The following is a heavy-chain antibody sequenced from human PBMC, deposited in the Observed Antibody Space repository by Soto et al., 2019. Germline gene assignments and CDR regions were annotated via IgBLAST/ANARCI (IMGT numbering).Heavy chain of an antibody. CDR3: TTADYGSGSYYTNYYYYGMDV. CDR2: IKSKTDGGTT. CDR1: GFTFSNAW. V-gene: IGHV3-15*07. Sequence: GGSLRLSCAASGFTFSNAWMNWVRQAPGKGLEWVGRIKSKTDGGTTDYAAPVKGRFTISRDDSKNTLYLQMNSLKTEDTAVYYCTTADYGSGSYYTNYYYYGMDVWGQGTTVTVS. D-gene: IGHD3-10*01. J-gene: IGHJ6*02.